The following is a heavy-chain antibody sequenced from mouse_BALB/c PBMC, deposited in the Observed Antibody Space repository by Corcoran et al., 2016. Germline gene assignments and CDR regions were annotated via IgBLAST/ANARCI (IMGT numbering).Heavy chain of an antibody. V-gene: IGHV9-3-1*01. CDR3: AREPLAMDY. J-gene: IGHJ4*01. CDR2: INTYTGEP. CDR1: GYTFTNYG. Sequence: QIQLVQYGPELKKPGETVKISCKASGYTFTNYGMNWVKQAPGKGLKWMGWINTYTGEPTYADDFKGRFAFSLETSASTAYLQINNLKNEDTATYFCAREPLAMDYWGQVTSVTVSS.